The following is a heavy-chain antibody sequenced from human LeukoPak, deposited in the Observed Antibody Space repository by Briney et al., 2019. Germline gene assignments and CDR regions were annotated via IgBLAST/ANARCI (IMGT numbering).Heavy chain of an antibody. D-gene: IGHD2/OR15-2a*01. CDR2: IYPGDSDT. CDR1: GYSFTSYW. Sequence: GESLQISCKGSGYSFTSYWIGWVRQLPGKGLEGMGIIYPGDSDTIYSPSFQGQVTISADKSISTAYLQWSSLKASDTAMYYCARHQYSEADYYMDVWGKGTTVTVSS. J-gene: IGHJ6*03. CDR3: ARHQYSEADYYMDV. V-gene: IGHV5-51*01.